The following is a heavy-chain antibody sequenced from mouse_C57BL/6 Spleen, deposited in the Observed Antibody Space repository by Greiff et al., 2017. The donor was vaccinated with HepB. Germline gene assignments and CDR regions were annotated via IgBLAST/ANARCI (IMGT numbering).Heavy chain of an antibody. CDR2: INPSSGYT. CDR3: VPGRYAMDY. V-gene: IGHV1-4*01. J-gene: IGHJ4*01. CDR1: GYTFTSYT. Sequence: QVQLQQSGAELARPGASVKMSCKASGYTFTSYTMHWVKQRPGQGLEWIGYINPSSGYTKYNQKFKDKATLTADKYSSTAYMQLSSLTAEDSAVYYCVPGRYAMDYWGQGTSVTVSS.